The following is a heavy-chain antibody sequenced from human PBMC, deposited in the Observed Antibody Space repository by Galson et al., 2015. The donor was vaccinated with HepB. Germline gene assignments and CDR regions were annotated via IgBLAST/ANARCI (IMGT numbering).Heavy chain of an antibody. Sequence: TLSLTCAVYGGSFSGYYWSWIRQPPGKGLEWIGEINHSGSTNYNPSLKSRVTISVDTSKNQFSLKLSSVTAADTAVYYCARGWYCSGGSCSGPLDYWGQGTLVTVSS. CDR2: INHSGST. CDR3: ARGWYCSGGSCSGPLDY. J-gene: IGHJ4*02. V-gene: IGHV4-34*01. CDR1: GGSFSGYY. D-gene: IGHD2-15*01.